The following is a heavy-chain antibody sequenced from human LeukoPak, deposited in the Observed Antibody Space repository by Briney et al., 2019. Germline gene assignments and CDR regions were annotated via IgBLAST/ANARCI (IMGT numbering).Heavy chain of an antibody. CDR3: ARVAGSYFDY. CDR1: GGTFSSYA. V-gene: IGHV1-69*04. Sequence: SVKVSCKASGGTFSSYAISWVRQAPGQGLEWMGRIIPVLGIANYAQKFQGRVTITADKSTSTAYMELSSLRSEDTAVYYCARVAGSYFDYWGQGTLVTVSS. J-gene: IGHJ4*02. CDR2: IIPVLGIA.